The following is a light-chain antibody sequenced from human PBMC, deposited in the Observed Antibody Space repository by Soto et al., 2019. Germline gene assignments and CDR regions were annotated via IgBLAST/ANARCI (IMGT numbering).Light chain of an antibody. CDR2: EVS. V-gene: IGLV2-8*01. Sequence: QSALTQPPSASGSPGQSVTISCTGTSSDVGGYNYVSWYQQHPGKAPKLMIYEVSKRPSGVPDRFSGSKSGNTASLTVSGLQAEDEADYYCSSYAGNNFYVFGTGTKLT. J-gene: IGLJ1*01. CDR1: SSDVGGYNY. CDR3: SSYAGNNFYV.